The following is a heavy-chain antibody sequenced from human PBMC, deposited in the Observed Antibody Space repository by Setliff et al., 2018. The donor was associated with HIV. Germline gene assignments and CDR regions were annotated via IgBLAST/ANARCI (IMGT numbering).Heavy chain of an antibody. CDR1: GGTFSSYA. J-gene: IGHJ5*02. CDR2: INCNSGNP. Sequence: ASVKVSCKASGGTFSSYAISWVRQAPGQGLEWMGGINCNSGNPTYAQGFKGRFVFSLDTALRTAHLQISSLKAEDTALYYCARTTTRSCTGGSCYSGWFDPWGQGTLVTVSS. D-gene: IGHD2-15*01. CDR3: ARTTTRSCTGGSCYSGWFDP. V-gene: IGHV7-4-1*02.